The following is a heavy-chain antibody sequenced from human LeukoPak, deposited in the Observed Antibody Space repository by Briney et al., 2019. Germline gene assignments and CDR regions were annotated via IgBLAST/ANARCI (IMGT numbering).Heavy chain of an antibody. D-gene: IGHD1-26*01. J-gene: IGHJ4*02. CDR2: ISGSGGST. Sequence: PGRSLRLSCAASGFTFSSYAMSWVRQAPGKGLEWVSAISGSGGSTYYADSVKGRFTISRGNSKNTLYLQMNSLRAEDTAVYYCARGHPGSYGIDYWGQGTLVTVSS. CDR3: ARGHPGSYGIDY. CDR1: GFTFSSYA. V-gene: IGHV3-23*01.